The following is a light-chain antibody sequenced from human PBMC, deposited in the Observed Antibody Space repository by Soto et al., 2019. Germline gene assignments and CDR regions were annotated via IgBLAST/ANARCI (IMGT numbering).Light chain of an antibody. V-gene: IGKV1-5*02. CDR2: DAS. CDR1: QNVNAW. CDR3: LQYDNYPWT. Sequence: IQVTRCAFKLTASVSYLVAIICRASQNVNAWLAWYQQKPGRAPEVLIYDASNLESGVPSRFSGRRSGTEFTLTITNLQPDDFATYYCLQYDNYPWTFGGGTKVDIK. J-gene: IGKJ4*02.